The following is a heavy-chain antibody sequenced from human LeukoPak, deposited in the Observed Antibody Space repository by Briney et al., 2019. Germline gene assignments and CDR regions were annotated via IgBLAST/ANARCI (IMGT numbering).Heavy chain of an antibody. CDR1: GFTFSSYA. V-gene: IGHV3-23*01. CDR2: ISGSGGST. CDR3: ATLRWYAIDY. Sequence: PGGSLRLSCAASGFTFSSYAMSWVRQAPGKGLEWVSAISGSGGSTYYADSVKGRFTISRGNAKNSLYLQMNSLRAEDTAVFYCATLRWYAIDYWGQGTLVTVSS. J-gene: IGHJ4*02. D-gene: IGHD4-23*01.